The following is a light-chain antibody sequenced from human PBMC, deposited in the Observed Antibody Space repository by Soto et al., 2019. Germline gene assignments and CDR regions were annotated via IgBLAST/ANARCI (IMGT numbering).Light chain of an antibody. Sequence: EVVMTHSPATLSVSPGERATLSCGASQSVRTYLAWYQQKPGQAPRLLIHGASTRAPGIPARFSGSGSGTDFTLTISSLQSEDFAVYYCRQYDHWPQTFGQGTKVDIK. J-gene: IGKJ1*01. CDR3: RQYDHWPQT. CDR2: GAS. V-gene: IGKV3-15*01. CDR1: QSVRTY.